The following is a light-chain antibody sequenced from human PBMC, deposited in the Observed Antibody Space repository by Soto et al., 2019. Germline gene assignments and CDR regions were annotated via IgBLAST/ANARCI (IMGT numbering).Light chain of an antibody. J-gene: IGKJ2*01. V-gene: IGKV1-5*03. CDR3: QEYKSYSPYT. CDR1: QTIGSC. CDR2: RAS. Sequence: DIRLTQFPSTLSASIGDRVTITCRATQTIGSCLAWYQQKPGKAPKLLIYRASSLETGVPSRFSGSGSGTEFTLTIRSLQPDDFASYYCQEYKSYSPYTFGQGTRLEIK.